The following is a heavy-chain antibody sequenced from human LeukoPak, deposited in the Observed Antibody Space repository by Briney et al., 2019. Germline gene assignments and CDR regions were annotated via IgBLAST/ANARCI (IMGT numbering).Heavy chain of an antibody. CDR3: AKGTRRLPQPYYYYYYMDV. V-gene: IGHV3-23*01. CDR2: ISGSGGST. CDR1: GFTFSSYA. J-gene: IGHJ6*03. Sequence: GGSLRLSCAASGFTFSSYAMSWVRQAPGKGLEWVSAISGSGGSTYYADSVKGRFTISRDNSKNTLYLQMNSLRAEDTAVYYCAKGTRRLPQPYYYYYYMDVWGKGTTVTVSS. D-gene: IGHD5-18*01.